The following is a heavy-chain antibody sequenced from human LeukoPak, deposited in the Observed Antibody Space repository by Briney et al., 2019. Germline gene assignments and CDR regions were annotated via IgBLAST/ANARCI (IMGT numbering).Heavy chain of an antibody. CDR2: ISSSGSTI. CDR3: ARYRPLWFGGFYAFDI. V-gene: IGHV3-48*04. J-gene: IGHJ3*02. CDR1: GFTFSSYA. D-gene: IGHD3-10*01. Sequence: GGSLRLSCAASGFTFSSYAMSWVRQAPGKGLEWVSYISSSGSTIYYADSVKGRFTISRDNAKNSLYLQMNSLRAEDTAVYYCARYRPLWFGGFYAFDIWGQGTMVTVSS.